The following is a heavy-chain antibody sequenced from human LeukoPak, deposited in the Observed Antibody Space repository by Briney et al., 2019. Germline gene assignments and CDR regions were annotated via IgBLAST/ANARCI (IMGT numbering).Heavy chain of an antibody. CDR2: ISAYNGNT. CDR1: GGTFSNYG. D-gene: IGHD5-24*01. Sequence: ASVKVSCKASGGTFSNYGISWVRQAPGQGLEWMGWISAYNGNTNYAQKLQGRVTMTTDTSTSTAYMELRSLRSDDTAVYYCARDLRAIRYYYYGMDVWGQGTTVTVSS. J-gene: IGHJ6*02. CDR3: ARDLRAIRYYYYGMDV. V-gene: IGHV1-18*01.